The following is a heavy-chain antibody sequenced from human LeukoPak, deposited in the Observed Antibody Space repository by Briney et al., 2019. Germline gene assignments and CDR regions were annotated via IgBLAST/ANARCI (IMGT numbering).Heavy chain of an antibody. V-gene: IGHV3-30*18. CDR1: GFTFSSYG. CDR2: ISYDGSNK. CDR3: AKDRWFGEFLTNYFDY. D-gene: IGHD3-10*01. Sequence: GGSLRLSCAASGFTFSSYGMHWVRQAPGKGLAWVAVISYDGSNKYYADSVKGRFTISRDNSKNTLYLQMNSLRAEDTAVYYCAKDRWFGEFLTNYFDYWGQGTLVTVSS. J-gene: IGHJ4*02.